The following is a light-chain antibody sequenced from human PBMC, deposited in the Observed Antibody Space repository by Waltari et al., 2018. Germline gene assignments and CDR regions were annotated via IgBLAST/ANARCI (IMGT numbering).Light chain of an antibody. Sequence: DIQLTQSPSFLSASVGDKVTITCRASQGISSNLAWYHQKPGRAPRLLIYTASILQNWVPSRFSGSGSGTEFTLTISSLQPEDFATYYCQQVNSYPRTFGQGTKVEIK. J-gene: IGKJ1*01. CDR3: QQVNSYPRT. CDR2: TAS. V-gene: IGKV1-9*01. CDR1: QGISSN.